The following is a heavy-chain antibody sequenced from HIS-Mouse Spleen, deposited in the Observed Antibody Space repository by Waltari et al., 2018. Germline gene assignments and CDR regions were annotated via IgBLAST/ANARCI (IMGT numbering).Heavy chain of an antibody. Sequence: EVQLVESGGGLVQPGGSLRPSCAASGFTFTRHSMHWVRQAPGKGLEWVSSISSSSSYIYYADSVKGRFTISRDNAKNSLYLQMNSLRAEDTAVYYCARDPSGYDNHWGQGTLVTVSS. D-gene: IGHD5-12*01. CDR2: ISSSSSYI. CDR3: ARDPSGYDNH. V-gene: IGHV3-21*01. CDR1: GFTFTRHS. J-gene: IGHJ5*02.